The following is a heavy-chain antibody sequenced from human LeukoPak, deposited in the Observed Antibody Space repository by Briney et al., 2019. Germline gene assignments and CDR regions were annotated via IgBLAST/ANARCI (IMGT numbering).Heavy chain of an antibody. CDR1: GYTFTSYA. D-gene: IGHD3-3*01. CDR2: INGGNGNT. CDR3: ARVEYDP. J-gene: IGHJ5*02. V-gene: IGHV1-3*01. Sequence: ASVKVSCKASGYTFTSYAMHWVRQAPGQRLEWMGWINGGNGNTKYSQKFQGRVTITADESTSTAYMELSSLRSEDTAVYYCARVEYDPWGQGTLVTVSS.